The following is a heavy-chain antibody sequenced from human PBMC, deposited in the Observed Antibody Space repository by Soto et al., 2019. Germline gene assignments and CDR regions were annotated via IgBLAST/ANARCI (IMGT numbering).Heavy chain of an antibody. V-gene: IGHV4-59*01. CDR1: GGSISNFY. CDR3: ARGSLSTETANALDV. Sequence: QVQLHESGPGLVKPSETLSLTCTVSGGSISNFYWSWIRQSPGRGLEWIGYDYMYYSGSTYYNPSLESRVTISVDTSKNQISLRLTSVTADDTALYYCARGSLSTETANALDVWGPGTMVTVSS. J-gene: IGHJ3*01. CDR2: MYYSGST. D-gene: IGHD2-21*02.